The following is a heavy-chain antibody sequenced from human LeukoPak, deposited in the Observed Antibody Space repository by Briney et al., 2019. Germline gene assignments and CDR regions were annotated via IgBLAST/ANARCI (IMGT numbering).Heavy chain of an antibody. V-gene: IGHV1-69*13. CDR2: IIPIFGTA. Sequence: SVKVSCKASGGTFSSYAISWVRQAPGQGLEWMGGIIPIFGTANYAQKFQGRVTITADESTSTAYMELSSLRSEDTAVYDCARGIVVVPAAIGEYYYMDVWGKGTTVTVSS. D-gene: IGHD2-2*02. J-gene: IGHJ6*03. CDR3: ARGIVVVPAAIGEYYYMDV. CDR1: GGTFSSYA.